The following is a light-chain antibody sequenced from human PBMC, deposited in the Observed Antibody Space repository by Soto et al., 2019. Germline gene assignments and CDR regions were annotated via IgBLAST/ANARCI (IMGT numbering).Light chain of an antibody. CDR3: QQYDSWPTRCA. CDR1: QSVSSY. V-gene: IGKV3-11*01. CDR2: DAS. J-gene: IGKJ1*01. Sequence: EIVLTQSPATLSLSPGERATLSCRASQSVSSYLAWYQQKPGQAPRLLIYDASNRATGIPDRFSGSGSGTELTFTITSLQSEDFALYYCQQYDSWPTRCAFGQGTKLDIK.